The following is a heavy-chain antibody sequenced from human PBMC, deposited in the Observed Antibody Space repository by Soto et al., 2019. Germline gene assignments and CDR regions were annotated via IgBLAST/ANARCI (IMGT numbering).Heavy chain of an antibody. CDR2: IIPIFGTA. Sequence: QVQLVQSGAEVKKPGSSVKVSCKASGGTFSSYAISWVRQAPGQGLEWMGGIIPIFGTANYAQKFQGRVTITADESTSTAYMELSSLRSKDTAVYYCARGPTSERHYYYYGMDVWGQGTTVTVSS. CDR3: ARGPTSERHYYYYGMDV. V-gene: IGHV1-69*01. CDR1: GGTFSSYA. D-gene: IGHD1-1*01. J-gene: IGHJ6*02.